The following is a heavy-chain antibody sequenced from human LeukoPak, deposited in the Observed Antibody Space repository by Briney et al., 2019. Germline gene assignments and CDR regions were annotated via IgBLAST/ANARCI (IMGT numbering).Heavy chain of an antibody. CDR1: GYTFTNYA. CDR2: INPGNGDT. J-gene: IGHJ6*02. V-gene: IGHV1-3*01. Sequence: ASVKVSCKGSGYTFTNYAVHWVRQAPGQRLEWLGWINPGNGDTKYSQNFQGRITVTSDTSAATAYVELNSLTSEDTAVYYCARERWHCRVNCYSVYYYALDVWGQGTTVTVSS. CDR3: ARERWHCRVNCYSVYYYALDV. D-gene: IGHD2-15*01.